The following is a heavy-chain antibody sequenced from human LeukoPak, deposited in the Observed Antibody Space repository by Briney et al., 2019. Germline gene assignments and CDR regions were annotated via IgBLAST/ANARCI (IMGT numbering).Heavy chain of an antibody. CDR2: INPNSGGT. V-gene: IGHV1-2*02. Sequence: ASVKVSCKASGYTFTGYYMHWVRQAPGQGLEWMGWINPNSGGTNYAQKFQGRVTMTRDTSVSTAYMELCRLRSDDTAVYYCARMGRKRYYGSGSVDYWGQGTLVTVSS. J-gene: IGHJ4*02. CDR1: GYTFTGYY. D-gene: IGHD3-10*01. CDR3: ARMGRKRYYGSGSVDY.